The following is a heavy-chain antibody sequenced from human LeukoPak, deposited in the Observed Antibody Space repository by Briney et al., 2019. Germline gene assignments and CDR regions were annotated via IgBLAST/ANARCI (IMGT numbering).Heavy chain of an antibody. CDR2: INHSGGT. D-gene: IGHD2-2*01. J-gene: IGHJ6*01. CDR1: VVSFRGYY. CDR3: AAGYCSSTSCYVDYYYYYGMDV. Sequence: SQTLSLTRAVCVVSFRGYYCSWIRQPPGKGLEWIGEINHSGGTNYNPSLKSRVTISVDTSKNQCSLKLSSVAAADTAVYYCAAGYCSSTSCYVDYYYYYGMDVGGQGTTVTVSS. V-gene: IGHV4-34*01.